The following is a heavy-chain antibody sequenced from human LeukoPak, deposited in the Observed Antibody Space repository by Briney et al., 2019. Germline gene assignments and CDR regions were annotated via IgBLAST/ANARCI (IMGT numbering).Heavy chain of an antibody. D-gene: IGHD1-14*01. J-gene: IGHJ4*02. CDR1: GGSISSSSYY. CDR2: IYYSGST. Sequence: SETLSLTCTVSGGSISSSSYYWGWLRQPPGKGLEWIGSIYYSGSTYYNPSLKSRVTISVDTSKNQFSLKLSSVTAADTAVYYCARHPPGGPGYFDYWGQGTLVTVSS. V-gene: IGHV4-39*01. CDR3: ARHPPGGPGYFDY.